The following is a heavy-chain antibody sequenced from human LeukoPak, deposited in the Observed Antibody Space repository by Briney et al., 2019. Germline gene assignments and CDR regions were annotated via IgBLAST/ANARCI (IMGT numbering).Heavy chain of an antibody. CDR1: GYTFTGYY. V-gene: IGHV1-2*02. CDR3: SRDTRAADAEYFQH. CDR2: INPNSGGT. J-gene: IGHJ1*01. Sequence: ASVKVSCKASGYTFTGYYMHWVRQAPGQGLEWMGWINPNSGGTNYAQKFQGRVTMTRDTSISTAYMELSRLRSDDTAVYYCSRDTRAADAEYFQHWGQGTLVIVSS. D-gene: IGHD2-15*01.